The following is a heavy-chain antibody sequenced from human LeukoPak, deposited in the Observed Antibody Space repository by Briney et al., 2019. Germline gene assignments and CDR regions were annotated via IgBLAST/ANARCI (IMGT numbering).Heavy chain of an antibody. CDR3: AKDVYYYDSGGFDY. V-gene: IGHV3-30*18. Sequence: GRSLRLSCAASGFTLSSYGMHWVRQAPGKGLEWVAVISYDGSNKYYADSVKGRFTISRDNSKNTLYLQRNSLRAEDTAVYYCAKDVYYYDSGGFDYWGQGTLVTVSS. CDR2: ISYDGSNK. J-gene: IGHJ4*02. CDR1: GFTLSSYG. D-gene: IGHD3-22*01.